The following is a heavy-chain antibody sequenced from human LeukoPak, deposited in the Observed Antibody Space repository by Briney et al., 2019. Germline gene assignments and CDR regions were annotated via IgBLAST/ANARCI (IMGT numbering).Heavy chain of an antibody. CDR1: GYTFTSYD. J-gene: IGHJ5*02. CDR3: ARRRIAAAGMAFDP. V-gene: IGHV1-8*03. CDR2: MNPNSGNT. D-gene: IGHD6-13*01. Sequence: ASVKGSCKASGYTFTSYDINWVRQATGQGLEWMGWMNPNSGNTGYAQKFQGRVTITRNTSISTAYMELSSLRSEDTAVYYCARRRIAAAGMAFDPWGQGTLVTVSS.